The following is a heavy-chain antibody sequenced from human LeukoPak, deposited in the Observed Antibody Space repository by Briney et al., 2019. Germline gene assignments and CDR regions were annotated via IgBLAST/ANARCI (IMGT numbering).Heavy chain of an antibody. CDR2: INPSGGST. Sequence: ASVKVSCKASGYTFTSYYMHWVRQAHGQGLEWMGIINPSGGSTSYAQRFQGRVTMTRDTSTSTVYMELSSLRSEDTAVYYCARDSADGIAVAGTFDYWGQGTLVTVSS. CDR1: GYTFTSYY. V-gene: IGHV1-46*01. CDR3: ARDSADGIAVAGTFDY. J-gene: IGHJ4*02. D-gene: IGHD6-19*01.